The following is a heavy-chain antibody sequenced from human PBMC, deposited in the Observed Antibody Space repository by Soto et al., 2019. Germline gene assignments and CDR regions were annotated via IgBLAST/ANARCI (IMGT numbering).Heavy chain of an antibody. CDR3: ARAICDVCGYRDAFDR. V-gene: IGHV3-21*01. J-gene: IGHJ3*02. Sequence: EVQLVESGGGLVKPGGSLRLSCAASGFTFSSYSMNWVRQAPGKGLEWVSSISSSSSYIYYVDSVKGRFTISRDNAKNSLYLKMNSLRAGDTVVYYCARAICDVCGYRDAFDRWGHGKRVTVSS. CDR2: ISSSSSYI. D-gene: IGHD3-22*01. CDR1: GFTFSSYS.